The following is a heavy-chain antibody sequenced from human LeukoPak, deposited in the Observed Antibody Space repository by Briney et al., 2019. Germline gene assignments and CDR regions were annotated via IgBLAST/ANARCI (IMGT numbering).Heavy chain of an antibody. CDR3: ARQYYGDSDAFDI. CDR1: GDTFTGYY. Sequence: ASVKVSCKASGDTFTGYYMHWVRQAPGQGLEWMGWINPNSGGTNYAQKFQGWVTMTRDTSISTAYMELSRLRSDDTAVYYCARQYYGDSDAFDIWGQGTMVTVSS. D-gene: IGHD4-17*01. V-gene: IGHV1-2*04. CDR2: INPNSGGT. J-gene: IGHJ3*02.